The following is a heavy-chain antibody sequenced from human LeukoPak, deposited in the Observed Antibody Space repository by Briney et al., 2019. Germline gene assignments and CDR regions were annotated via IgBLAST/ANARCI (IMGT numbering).Heavy chain of an antibody. CDR1: GDSVRTSNSY. CDR2: MFYSGNT. D-gene: IGHD3-22*01. Sequence: SETLSLTCTVSGDSVRTSNSYWGWIRQPPGKGLEWIGSMFYSGNTYYNPSLKSRVTISVDTSKNQLSLSLSSVTAADTAVYYCARHPHYYFDNSARWGQGTLVTVSS. V-gene: IGHV4-39*01. J-gene: IGHJ4*02. CDR3: ARHPHYYFDNSAR.